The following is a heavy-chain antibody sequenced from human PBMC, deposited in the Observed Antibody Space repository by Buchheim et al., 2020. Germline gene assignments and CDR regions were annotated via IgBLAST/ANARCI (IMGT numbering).Heavy chain of an antibody. CDR2: IWYDGSNK. J-gene: IGHJ6*02. CDR3: ARGLAVITYYYYYGMDV. D-gene: IGHD3-22*01. V-gene: IGHV3-33*01. CDR1: GFTFSSYG. Sequence: QVQLVESGGGVVQPGRSLRLSCAASGFTFSSYGMHWVRQAPGKGLEWVAVIWYDGSNKYYADSVKGRFTISRDNSKNKLYLQMNSLRAEDTAVYYCARGLAVITYYYYYGMDVWGQGTT.